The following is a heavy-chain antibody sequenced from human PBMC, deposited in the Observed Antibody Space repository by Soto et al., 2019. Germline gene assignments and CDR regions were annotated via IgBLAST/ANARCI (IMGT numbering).Heavy chain of an antibody. CDR2: FDPEDGET. D-gene: IGHD3-3*01. J-gene: IGHJ4*02. Sequence: ASVKVSCKVSGYTLTELSMHWVRQAPGKGLEWMGGFDPEDGETIYAPKFQGRVTMTEDTSTDTAYMELSSLRSEDTAVYYCATAPLAVLRFLEWLLRFDYWGQGTLVTVS. V-gene: IGHV1-24*01. CDR1: GYTLTELS. CDR3: ATAPLAVLRFLEWLLRFDY.